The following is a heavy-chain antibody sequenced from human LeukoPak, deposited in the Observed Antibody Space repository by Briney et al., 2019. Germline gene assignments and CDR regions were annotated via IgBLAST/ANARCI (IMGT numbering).Heavy chain of an antibody. CDR2: INHSGST. J-gene: IGHJ3*02. Sequence: SETLSLTCAVYGGSFSGYYWSWIRQPPGKGLEWVGEINHSGSTNYNPSLKSRVTISVDTSKNQFSLKLSSVTAADTAVYYCARRPPAQLDYHAFDIWGQGTMVTVSS. V-gene: IGHV4-34*01. CDR3: ARRPPAQLDYHAFDI. CDR1: GGSFSGYY. D-gene: IGHD6-13*01.